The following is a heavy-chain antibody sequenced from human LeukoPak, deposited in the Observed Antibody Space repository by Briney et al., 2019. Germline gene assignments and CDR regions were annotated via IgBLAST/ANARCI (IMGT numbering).Heavy chain of an antibody. CDR3: ARDSGTTGEVKFDP. CDR1: GESISRYY. D-gene: IGHD3-10*01. CDR2: IYNGGII. V-gene: IGHV4-4*07. Sequence: SETLSLTCTVSGESISRYYWSWIRQPAGKGLEGIGRIYNGGIITYNPSLKSRVTMSIDTSNNQFSLRLRFVTAADTAVYYCARDSGTTGEVKFDPWGQGTLVTVSS. J-gene: IGHJ5*02.